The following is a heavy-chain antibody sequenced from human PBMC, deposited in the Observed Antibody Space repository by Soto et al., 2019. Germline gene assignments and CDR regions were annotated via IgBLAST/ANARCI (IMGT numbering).Heavy chain of an antibody. CDR2: IYYSGST. CDR1: GGSISSYY. V-gene: IGHV4-59*01. D-gene: IGHD6-19*01. Sequence: QVQLQESGPGLVKPSETLSLTCTVSGGSISSYYWSWIRQPPGKGLEWIGYIYYSGSTNYNPSLKSRVNISVDTSKNQFSLKLSSVTAADTAVYYCARVGAGYSSGWYGGSWGQGTLVTVSS. CDR3: ARVGAGYSSGWYGGS. J-gene: IGHJ5*02.